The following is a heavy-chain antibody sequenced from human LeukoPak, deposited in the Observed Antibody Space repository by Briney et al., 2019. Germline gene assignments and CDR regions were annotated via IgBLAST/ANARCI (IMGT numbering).Heavy chain of an antibody. V-gene: IGHV7-4-1*02. CDR3: ARGAADTAIIPFDY. J-gene: IGHJ4*02. D-gene: IGHD5-18*01. Sequence: ASVEVSCKASGYTFTSYAMNWVRQAPGQGLEWMGWINTNTGNPTYAQGFTGRFVFSLDTSVSTAYLQISSLKAEDTAVYYCARGAADTAIIPFDYWGQGTLVTVSS. CDR2: INTNTGNP. CDR1: GYTFTSYA.